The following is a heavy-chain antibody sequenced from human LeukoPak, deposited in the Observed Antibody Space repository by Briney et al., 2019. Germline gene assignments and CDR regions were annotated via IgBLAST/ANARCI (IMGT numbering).Heavy chain of an antibody. J-gene: IGHJ4*02. CDR2: SRNKANSYST. D-gene: IGHD2-15*01. V-gene: IGHV3-72*01. Sequence: HPGGSLRLSCVASGFTFSDHYMDWVRQAPGKGLEWVGRSRNKANSYSTEYVASVKGRFTISRDDSKNSLYLQMNSLKTEDTAVYCCARGFCGLGTCYSGDYWGQGTLVTVSS. CDR1: GFTFSDHY. CDR3: ARGFCGLGTCYSGDY.